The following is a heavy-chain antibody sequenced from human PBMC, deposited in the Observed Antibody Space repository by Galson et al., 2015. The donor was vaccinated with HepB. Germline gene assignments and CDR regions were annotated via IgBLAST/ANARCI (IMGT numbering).Heavy chain of an antibody. CDR1: GYTLTELS. Sequence: SVKVSCKVSGYTLTELSMHWVRQAPGKGLEWMGGFDPEDDETIYEQKFQGRVTMTEDTSTDTAYMELSSLRSEDTAVYYCAAMETYYYDTSGPPPFDYWGQGTLVTVSS. D-gene: IGHD3-22*01. CDR3: AAMETYYYDTSGPPPFDY. V-gene: IGHV1-24*01. CDR2: FDPEDDET. J-gene: IGHJ4*02.